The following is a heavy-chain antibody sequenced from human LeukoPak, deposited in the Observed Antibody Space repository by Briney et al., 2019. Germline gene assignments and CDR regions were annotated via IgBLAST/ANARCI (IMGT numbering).Heavy chain of an antibody. V-gene: IGHV1-2*02. D-gene: IGHD2-15*01. CDR2: INPNSGGT. CDR3: ARDSFCSGGSCLIGWFDP. J-gene: IGHJ5*02. Sequence: ASVKVSCKASGYTFTSYYMHWVRQAPGQGLEWMGWINPNSGGTNYAQKFQGRVTITRDTSISTAYMELSRLRSDDTAVYYCARDSFCSGGSCLIGWFDPWGQGTLVTVSS. CDR1: GYTFTSYY.